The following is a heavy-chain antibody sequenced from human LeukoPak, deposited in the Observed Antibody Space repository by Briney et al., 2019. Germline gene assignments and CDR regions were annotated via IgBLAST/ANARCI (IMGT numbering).Heavy chain of an antibody. D-gene: IGHD1-1*01. CDR1: GYTFTGYY. CDR2: INPNSGGT. V-gene: IGHV1-2*02. J-gene: IGHJ4*02. Sequence: ASVKVSCKASGYTFTGYYMHWVRQAPGQGLEWMGWINPNSGGTNYAQKFQGRVTMTRDTSISTAYMELSRLRSDDTAVYCCAARTTGTTAFDYWGQGTLVTVSS. CDR3: AARTTGTTAFDY.